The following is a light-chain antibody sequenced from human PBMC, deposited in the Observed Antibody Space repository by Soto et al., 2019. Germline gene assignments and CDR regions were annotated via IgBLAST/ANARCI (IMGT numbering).Light chain of an antibody. CDR3: AAWDESPNVPV. V-gene: IGLV1-44*01. CDR1: NSNIGRNT. J-gene: IGLJ3*02. CDR2: SDN. Sequence: QSVLTQPPSASGTPGQRVTISCSGSNSNIGRNTVNWYQQFPGAAPNLLIHSDNQRPSGVPDRFSGSRSGTSASLAISGLQSEDEADYYCAAWDESPNVPVLVGGTKVTVL.